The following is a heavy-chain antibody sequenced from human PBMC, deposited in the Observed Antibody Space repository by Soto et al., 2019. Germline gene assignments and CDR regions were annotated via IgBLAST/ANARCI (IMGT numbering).Heavy chain of an antibody. CDR1: GFTFTNYD. J-gene: IGHJ6*02. D-gene: IGHD3-16*02. CDR3: ARDGVLRLRELSLDYYYGMDI. Sequence: ESGGGVVRLGRSLRLSCAASGFTFTNYDMHWVRQAPGKGLEWVAVVSYDGSSEDYAASVKGRFTISRDNSKDTLFLQMNNLRAEDTAVYYCARDGVLRLRELSLDYYYGMDIWGPGTTVTVSS. V-gene: IGHV3-33*05. CDR2: VSYDGSSE.